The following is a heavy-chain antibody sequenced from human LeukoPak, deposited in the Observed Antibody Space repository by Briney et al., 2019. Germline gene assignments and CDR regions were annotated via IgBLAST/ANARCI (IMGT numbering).Heavy chain of an antibody. CDR1: GFTFSSYA. J-gene: IGHJ4*02. D-gene: IGHD3-22*01. V-gene: IGHV3-53*01. Sequence: PGGSLRLSCAASGFTFSSYAMSWVRQAPGKGLEWVSVIYSGGSTYYADSVKGRFTVSRDNSKNTLYLQMNSLRAEDTAVYYCTREHGSGYYYPDFWGQGTLVTASS. CDR3: TREHGSGYYYPDF. CDR2: IYSGGST.